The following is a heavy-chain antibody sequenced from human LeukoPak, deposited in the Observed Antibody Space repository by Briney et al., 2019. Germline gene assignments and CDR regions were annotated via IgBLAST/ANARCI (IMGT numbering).Heavy chain of an antibody. Sequence: PSETLSLTWTVSGGSINSYYWSWIRQPPGKGLEWIGYIYSSGSTTYNPSLKSRVTISVDRSKNQFSLKLSSVTAADTAVCYCSGEVAGGFRFDYWGQGTQVTVSS. CDR1: GGSINSYY. D-gene: IGHD6-19*01. V-gene: IGHV4-59*08. J-gene: IGHJ4*02. CDR3: SGEVAGGFRFDY. CDR2: IYSSGST.